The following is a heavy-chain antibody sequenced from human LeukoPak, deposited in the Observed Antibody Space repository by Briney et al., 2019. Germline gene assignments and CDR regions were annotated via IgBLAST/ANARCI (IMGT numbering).Heavy chain of an antibody. J-gene: IGHJ4*02. D-gene: IGHD4-11*01. CDR3: ARDPSPRTVTTFYFDY. Sequence: GGSLRLSCAASGFTFSSYAMHWVRQAPGKGLEWVAVISYDGSNKYYADSVKGRFTISRDNSKNTLYLQMNSLRAEDTAVYYCARDPSPRTVTTFYFDYWGQGNLVTVSS. CDR2: ISYDGSNK. V-gene: IGHV3-30*01. CDR1: GFTFSSYA.